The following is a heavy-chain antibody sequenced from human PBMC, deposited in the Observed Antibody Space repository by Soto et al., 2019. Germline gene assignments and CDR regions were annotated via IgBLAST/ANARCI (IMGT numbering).Heavy chain of an antibody. Sequence: PGGSLRLSCAASGFTFSNYAMSWVRQAPGKGLEWVASIRPGGDSTYYADSVKGRFAVSRDNSNVTLYLQMDSLRVEDTAIYYCTTHEEGAPWAGGFDSWGQGTLVTVS. D-gene: IGHD1-26*01. CDR3: TTHEEGAPWAGGFDS. J-gene: IGHJ5*01. V-gene: IGHV3-23*01. CDR1: GFTFSNYA. CDR2: IRPGGDST.